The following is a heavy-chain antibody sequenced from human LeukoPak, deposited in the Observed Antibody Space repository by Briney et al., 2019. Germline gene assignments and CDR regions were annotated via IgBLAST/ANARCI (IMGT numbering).Heavy chain of an antibody. CDR2: ISSSSSTI. V-gene: IGHV3-48*01. J-gene: IGHJ4*02. CDR1: GFTFSPYS. CDR3: ARDIGGIAVAGVFDY. D-gene: IGHD6-19*01. Sequence: PGGSLRLSCAASGFTFSPYSMNWVRQAPGKGLEWVSYISSSSSTIYYADSVKGRFTISRDNSKNTLYLQMNSLRAEDTAVYYCARDIGGIAVAGVFDYWGQGTLVTVSS.